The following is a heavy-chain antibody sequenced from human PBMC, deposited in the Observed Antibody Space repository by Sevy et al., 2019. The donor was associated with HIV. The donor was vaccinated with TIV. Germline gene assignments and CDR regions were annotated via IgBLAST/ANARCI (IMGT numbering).Heavy chain of an antibody. CDR3: TTGPIVVVVAAVDI. D-gene: IGHD2-15*01. CDR1: GFTFSNAW. V-gene: IGHV3-15*07. Sequence: GGSLRLSCAASGFTFSNAWMNWVRQAPGKGLEWVGRIKSKTDGGTTDYAAPVKGRFTISRDDSKNTLYLQMNSLKTEDTAVTYCTTGPIVVVVAAVDIWGQGTMVTVSS. J-gene: IGHJ3*02. CDR2: IKSKTDGGTT.